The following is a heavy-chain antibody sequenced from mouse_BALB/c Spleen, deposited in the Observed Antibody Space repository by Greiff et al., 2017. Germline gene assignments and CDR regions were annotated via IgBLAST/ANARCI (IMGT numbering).Heavy chain of an antibody. D-gene: IGHD2-2*01. CDR1: GYAFSSSW. Sequence: VQLQQSGPELVKPGASVKISCKASGYAFSSSWMNWVKQRPGQGLEWIGRIYPGDGDTNYNGKFKGKATLTADKSSSTAYMQLSSLTSVDSAVYFCARSRVCYGYDRGFAYWGQGTLVTVSA. J-gene: IGHJ3*01. CDR2: IYPGDGDT. CDR3: ARSRVCYGYDRGFAY. V-gene: IGHV1-82*01.